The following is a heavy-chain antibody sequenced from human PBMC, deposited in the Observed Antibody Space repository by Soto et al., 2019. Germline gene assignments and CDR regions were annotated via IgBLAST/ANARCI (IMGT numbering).Heavy chain of an antibody. J-gene: IGHJ4*02. CDR2: IYSSGNT. V-gene: IGHV4-30-4*08. Sequence: QVHLQESGPGLVKPSQTLSLTCTVSGDSISSSDYYWSWIRQPPGKGLEWIGYIYSSGNTYYNPSLKRRLTISVDTSKTQFSLKLNSLTAADTALYYGARGLTAATVVTCDVEYWGQGPLLTVSS. D-gene: IGHD4-17*01. CDR1: GDSISSSDYY. CDR3: ARGLTAATVVTCDVEY.